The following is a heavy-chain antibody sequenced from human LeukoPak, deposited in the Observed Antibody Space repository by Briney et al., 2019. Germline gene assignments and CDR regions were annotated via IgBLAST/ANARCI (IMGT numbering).Heavy chain of an antibody. CDR1: GFTFSSYS. D-gene: IGHD4/OR15-4a*01. Sequence: GGSLRLSCAASGFTFSSYSMNWVRQAPGKGLEWVSSISSSSSYIYYADSVKGRFTISRDNAKNSLYLQMNSLRAEDTAVYYCARDSHLRGCHFDYWGQGTLVTVSS. V-gene: IGHV3-21*01. CDR3: ARDSHLRGCHFDY. J-gene: IGHJ4*02. CDR2: ISSSSSYI.